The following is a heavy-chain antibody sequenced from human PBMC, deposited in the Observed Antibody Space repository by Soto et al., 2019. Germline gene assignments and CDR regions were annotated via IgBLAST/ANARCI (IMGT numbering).Heavy chain of an antibody. V-gene: IGHV3-30*18. CDR2: ISYDGSNK. CDR1: GFTFSSYG. Sequence: QVQLVESGGGVVQPGRSLRLSCAASGFTFSSYGMHWVRQAPGKGLEWVAVISYDGSNKYYADSVKGRFTISRDNXKNTLYLQMNSLRAEATAVYYCANSYYDILTGYIVWGQGTLVTVSS. D-gene: IGHD3-9*01. J-gene: IGHJ4*02. CDR3: ANSYYDILTGYIV.